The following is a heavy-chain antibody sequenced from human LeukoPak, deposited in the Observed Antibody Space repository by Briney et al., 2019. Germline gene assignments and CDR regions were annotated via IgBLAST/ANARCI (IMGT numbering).Heavy chain of an antibody. Sequence: GGSLRLSCAASGFAFSSNWMHWVRQTPGKGLVWVSRINSGGSGTSYADSVEGRFTISRDNAKNTLYLQMNSLRAEDTAVYYCATSLGPLTEYWGQGTLVTVSS. CDR3: ATSLGPLTEY. D-gene: IGHD7-27*01. J-gene: IGHJ4*02. V-gene: IGHV3-74*01. CDR2: INSGGSGT. CDR1: GFAFSSNW.